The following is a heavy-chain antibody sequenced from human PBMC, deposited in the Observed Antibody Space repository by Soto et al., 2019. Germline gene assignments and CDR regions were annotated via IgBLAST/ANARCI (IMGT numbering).Heavy chain of an antibody. CDR2: ISSSGTTI. J-gene: IGHJ5*02. V-gene: IGHV3-11*01. D-gene: IGHD2-2*01. CDR3: ARVDPPAKS. CDR1: GFTFSDYY. Sequence: QVQLVESGGGLVKPGGSLRLSCAASGFTFSDYYMSWIRQAPGKGLEWVSYISSSGTTIYYADSVKGRFTLSRDNAETSPYLPMTRPRAEDTAVYYCARVDPPAKSWGQGTLVTVSS.